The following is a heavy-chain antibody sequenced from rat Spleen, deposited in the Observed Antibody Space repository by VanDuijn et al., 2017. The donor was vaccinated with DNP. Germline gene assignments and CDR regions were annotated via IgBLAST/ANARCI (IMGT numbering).Heavy chain of an antibody. CDR3: ARGPNYGSGPDYFDY. CDR2: INKDSITI. D-gene: IGHD1-11*01. CDR1: GFNFNDYW. Sequence: EVKLVESGGGLVQPGRSLKLSCAASGFNFNDYWMGWVRQAPGKGLEWIGDINKDSITINYTPSLKDKFTISRDNAQNTLYLQMSKLGSEDTAIYYCARGPNYGSGPDYFDYWGHGVMVTVSS. V-gene: IGHV4-2*01. J-gene: IGHJ2*01.